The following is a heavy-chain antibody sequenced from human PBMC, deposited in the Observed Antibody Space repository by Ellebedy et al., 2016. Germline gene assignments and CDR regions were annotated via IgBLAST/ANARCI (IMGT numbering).Heavy chain of an antibody. D-gene: IGHD3-3*01. V-gene: IGHV3-53*01. Sequence: GGSLRLXXAASGFTVSSNYMSWVRQAPGKGLEWVSIIYSGGSTYYADSVKGRLTISRDSSKNTLYLQMNSLRVEDTAVYYCARVYEGAFDIWGQGTMVTVSS. CDR1: GFTVSSNY. J-gene: IGHJ3*02. CDR2: IYSGGST. CDR3: ARVYEGAFDI.